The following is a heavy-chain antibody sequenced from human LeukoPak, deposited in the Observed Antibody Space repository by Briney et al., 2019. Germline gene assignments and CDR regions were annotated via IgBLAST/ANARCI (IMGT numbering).Heavy chain of an antibody. V-gene: IGHV5-51*01. CDR2: IYPGDSDT. CDR1: GYSFTSYW. Sequence: GESLKISCKGSGYSFTSYWIGWVRQMPGKGLEWMGIIYPGDSDTRYSPSFQGQVTISADKSISTAYLQWSSLKASDTAMYYCARLRGYCSSTSCSTYYYYGMDVWGQGTTVTVSS. J-gene: IGHJ6*02. CDR3: ARLRGYCSSTSCSTYYYYGMDV. D-gene: IGHD2-2*01.